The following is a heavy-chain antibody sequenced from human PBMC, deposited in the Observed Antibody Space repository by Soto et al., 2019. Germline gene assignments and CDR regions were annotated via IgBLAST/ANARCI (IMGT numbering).Heavy chain of an antibody. CDR3: ANTPSDSDY. D-gene: IGHD2-21*02. CDR2: IYYSGST. V-gene: IGHV4-39*05. CDR1: GGSISSISYY. J-gene: IGHJ4*02. Sequence: SETPSLTCIVSGGSISSISYYWGWIRQPPGKGLEWIGSIYYSGSTYYNPSLKSRVTISVDTSKNQFSLKLSSVTAAGTAVYYCANTPSDSDYWGQGTLVTVSS.